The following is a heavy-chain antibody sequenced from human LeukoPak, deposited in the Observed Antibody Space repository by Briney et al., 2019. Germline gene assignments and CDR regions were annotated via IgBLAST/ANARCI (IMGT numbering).Heavy chain of an antibody. CDR2: ISGSGTIM. CDR3: ARGWWNYVS. V-gene: IGHV3-11*04. CDR1: GFTFSDSY. D-gene: IGHD1-7*01. Sequence: PGGSLRLSCAASGFTFSDSYMTWIRQAPGKGLEWVSYISGSGTIMYYADSVKGRFTISRDNAKNSLLLQMNSLRAEDTAVYYCARGWWNYVSWGQGTLVTVSS. J-gene: IGHJ4*02.